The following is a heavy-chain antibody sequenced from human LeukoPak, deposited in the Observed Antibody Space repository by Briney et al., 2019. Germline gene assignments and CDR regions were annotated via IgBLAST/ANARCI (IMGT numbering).Heavy chain of an antibody. Sequence: GRSLRLSCAASGFTFSSYGMHWVRQAPGKGLEWVAVIWYDGSNKYYADSVKGRFTISRDNSKNTLYLQMNSLRAEDTAVYYCARGSSSWYFRGDDYWGQGTLVTVSP. J-gene: IGHJ4*02. V-gene: IGHV3-33*01. CDR2: IWYDGSNK. CDR3: ARGSSSWYFRGDDY. CDR1: GFTFSSYG. D-gene: IGHD6-13*01.